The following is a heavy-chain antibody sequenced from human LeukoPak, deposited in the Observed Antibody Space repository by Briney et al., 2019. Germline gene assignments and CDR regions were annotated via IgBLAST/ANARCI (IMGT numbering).Heavy chain of an antibody. J-gene: IGHJ2*01. CDR3: ASVIDRYFDL. CDR1: GYTFTGYY. CDR2: MNPNSGNT. V-gene: IGHV1-8*02. Sequence: ASVKVSCKASGYTFTGYYMHWVRQAPGQGLEWMGWMNPNSGNTGYAQKFQGRVTMTRNTSISTAYMELSSLRSEDTAVYYCASVIDRYFDLWGRGTLVTVSS.